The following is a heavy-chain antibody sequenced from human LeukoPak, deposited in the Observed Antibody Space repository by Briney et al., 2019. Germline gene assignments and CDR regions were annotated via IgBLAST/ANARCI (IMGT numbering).Heavy chain of an antibody. J-gene: IGHJ4*02. CDR1: GAYISSGDYY. CDR2: IHTSGRT. V-gene: IGHV4-61*02. Sequence: SQTPSLTCSISGAYISSGDYYWTWIRQPAGKGLEWIGRIHTSGRTYYNSSLNSRVSISLEFSKYQFSLTLKSVTAADAAIYYCTRVRTRTTSDYLGQGTLVIVSS. D-gene: IGHD2/OR15-2a*01. CDR3: TRVRTRTTSDY.